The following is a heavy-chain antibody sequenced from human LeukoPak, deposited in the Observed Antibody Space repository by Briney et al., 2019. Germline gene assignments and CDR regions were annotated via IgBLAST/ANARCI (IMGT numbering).Heavy chain of an antibody. Sequence: SETLSLTCTVSGGSISSSPYYWGWIRQPPGKGLEWIGSIYYSGTTHYNPSLESRVTISVDTSKNQFSLKQRSVTAADTAVYYCARDRVGQQLVGRNYYYYYMDVWGKGTTVTISS. CDR1: GGSISSSPYY. J-gene: IGHJ6*03. D-gene: IGHD6-13*01. CDR3: ARDRVGQQLVGRNYYYYYMDV. V-gene: IGHV4-39*07. CDR2: IYYSGTT.